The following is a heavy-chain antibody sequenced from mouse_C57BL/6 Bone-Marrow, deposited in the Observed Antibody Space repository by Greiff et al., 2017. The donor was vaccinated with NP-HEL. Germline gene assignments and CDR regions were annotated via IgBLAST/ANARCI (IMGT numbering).Heavy chain of an antibody. CDR2: IWSGGST. J-gene: IGHJ4*01. V-gene: IGHV2-2*01. D-gene: IGHD2-4*01. Sequence: VQLQQSGPGLVQPSQSLSITCTVSGFSLTSYGVHWVRQSPGKGLEWLGVIWSGGSTDYNAAFISRLSISKDNSKSQVFFKMNSLQADDTAIYYCARNWVITTWNYYAMDYWGQGTSVTVSS. CDR1: GFSLTSYG. CDR3: ARNWVITTWNYYAMDY.